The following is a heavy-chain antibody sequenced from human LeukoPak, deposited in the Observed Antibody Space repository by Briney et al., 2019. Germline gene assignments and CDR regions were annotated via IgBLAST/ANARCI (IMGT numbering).Heavy chain of an antibody. J-gene: IGHJ6*02. V-gene: IGHV3-23*01. D-gene: IGHD2-2*01. CDR1: GFTFSGYA. CDR2: ISGSGGST. Sequence: GGSLRLSCAASGFTFSGYAMSWVRQAPGKGLEWVSAISGSGGSTYYADSVKGRFTISRDNSKNTLCLQMNSLRAEDTAVYYCAKSKVPAAIGHYYYYGMDVWGQGTTVTVSS. CDR3: AKSKVPAAIGHYYYYGMDV.